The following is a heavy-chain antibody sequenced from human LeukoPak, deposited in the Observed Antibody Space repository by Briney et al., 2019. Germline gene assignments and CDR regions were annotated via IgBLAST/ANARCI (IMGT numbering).Heavy chain of an antibody. J-gene: IGHJ5*02. Sequence: SVKVSCKASGGTFSSYAISWVRQAPGQGLEWMGRIIPILGITTYAQKFQGRVTISADKSTTTAYMELSSLRSEDTAVYFCARDNDYQLLASWFDPWGQGTLVTVSS. CDR1: GGTFSSYA. CDR3: ARDNDYQLLASWFDP. CDR2: IIPILGIT. V-gene: IGHV1-69*04. D-gene: IGHD2-2*01.